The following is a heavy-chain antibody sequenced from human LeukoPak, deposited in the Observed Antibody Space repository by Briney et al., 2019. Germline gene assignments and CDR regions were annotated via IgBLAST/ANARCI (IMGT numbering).Heavy chain of an antibody. CDR2: INHSGSA. J-gene: IGHJ4*02. CDR1: GGSFSGYY. CDR3: ARGDIAAGGAPFDY. Sequence: SETLSLTCAVYGGSFSGYYWSWIRQPPGRGLEWIGEINHSGSASYSASLKSRVTISVDTSKNQFSLKLNSVTAADTAVYYCARGDIAAGGAPFDYWGQGTLVTVSS. D-gene: IGHD6-13*01. V-gene: IGHV4-34*01.